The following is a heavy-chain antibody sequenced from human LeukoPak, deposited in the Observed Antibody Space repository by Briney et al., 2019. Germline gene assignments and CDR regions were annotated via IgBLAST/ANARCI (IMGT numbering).Heavy chain of an antibody. CDR3: AKAPSPVLRFLEWLNGIDY. CDR1: GFTFSSYA. D-gene: IGHD3-3*01. J-gene: IGHJ4*02. CDR2: ISGSGGST. Sequence: TGGSLRLSCAASGFTFSSYAMSWVRQPPGKGLEWVSAISGSGGSTYYADSVKGRFTISRDNSKNTLYLQMNSLRAEDTAVYYCAKAPSPVLRFLEWLNGIDYWGQGTLVTVSS. V-gene: IGHV3-23*01.